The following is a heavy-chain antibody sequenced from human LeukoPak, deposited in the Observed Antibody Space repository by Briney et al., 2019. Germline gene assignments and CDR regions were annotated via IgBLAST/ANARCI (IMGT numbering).Heavy chain of an antibody. CDR3: AREAKNFYSSGSRYYFDY. Sequence: KPGGSLRLSCAASGFTFSDYYMSWVPQAPGKGLEWVSSISSSSTIYYADSVKGRFTISRDNAKNSLYLQMNSLRAEDTAVYYCAREAKNFYSSGSRYYFDYWGQGTLVTVSS. CDR1: GFTFSDYY. CDR2: ISSSSTI. D-gene: IGHD6-19*01. J-gene: IGHJ4*02. V-gene: IGHV3-69-1*01.